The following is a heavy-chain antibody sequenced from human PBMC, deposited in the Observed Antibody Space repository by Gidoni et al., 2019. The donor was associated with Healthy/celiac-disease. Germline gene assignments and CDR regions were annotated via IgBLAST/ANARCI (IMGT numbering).Heavy chain of an antibody. D-gene: IGHD3-10*02. Sequence: QVQLVQSGAEVKKPGSSVKVSCKASGGTFSSYAISWVRQAPGKGLEWRGRISPIFGTANYAQKFQGRVTITADESTSTAYMELSSLRSEDTAVYYCARAGRVDLSDYCVWQGRCPNTPLDYWGQGTLVTVSS. CDR1: GGTFSSYA. J-gene: IGHJ4*02. CDR3: ARAGRVDLSDYCVWQGRCPNTPLDY. V-gene: IGHV1-69*18. CDR2: ISPIFGTA.